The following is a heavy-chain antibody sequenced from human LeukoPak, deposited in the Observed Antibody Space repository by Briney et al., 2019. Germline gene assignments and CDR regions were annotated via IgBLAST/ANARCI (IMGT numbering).Heavy chain of an antibody. CDR2: IYYSGST. D-gene: IGHD5-24*01. V-gene: IGHV4-61*01. CDR3: ARRGRIIGEMATISRYSYYMDV. CDR1: GGSISSSSYY. J-gene: IGHJ6*03. Sequence: SETLSLTCTVSGGSISSSSYYWSWIRQSPGKGLEWIGYIYYSGSTNYNPSLKSRVTISVDTSKNQFSLNLSSVTAADTAVYYCARRGRIIGEMATISRYSYYMDVWGKGTTVTISS.